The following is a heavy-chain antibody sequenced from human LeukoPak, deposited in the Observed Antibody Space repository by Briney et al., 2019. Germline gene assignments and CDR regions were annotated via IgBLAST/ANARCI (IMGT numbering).Heavy chain of an antibody. CDR1: GYTFTSYD. D-gene: IGHD3-10*01. Sequence: ASVKVSCKASGYTFTSYDINWVRQATGLGLEWMGWMNPNSGNTGYAQKFQGRVTMTRNTSISTAYMELSSLRSEDTAVYYCARGRYYGSGSYVFDPWGQGTLVTVSS. CDR3: ARGRYYGSGSYVFDP. J-gene: IGHJ5*02. V-gene: IGHV1-8*01. CDR2: MNPNSGNT.